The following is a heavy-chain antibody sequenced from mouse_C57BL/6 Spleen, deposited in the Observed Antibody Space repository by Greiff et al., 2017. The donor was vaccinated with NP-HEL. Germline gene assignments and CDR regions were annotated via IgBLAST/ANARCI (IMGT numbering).Heavy chain of an antibody. Sequence: VQLKESGPELVKPGASVKISCKASGYSFTGYYMNWVKQSPEKSLEWIGEINPSTGGTTYNQKFKAKATLTVDKSSSTAYMQLKSLTSEDSAVYYCARSNWDAWGQGTSVTVSS. CDR2: INPSTGGT. V-gene: IGHV1-42*01. CDR3: ARSNWDA. D-gene: IGHD4-1*01. CDR1: GYSFTGYY. J-gene: IGHJ4*01.